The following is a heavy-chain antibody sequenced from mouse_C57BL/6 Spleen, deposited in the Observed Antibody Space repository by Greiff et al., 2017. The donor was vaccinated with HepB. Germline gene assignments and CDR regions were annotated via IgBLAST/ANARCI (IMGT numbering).Heavy chain of an antibody. CDR3: ARSRWLLRGPLDYFDY. CDR1: GYTFTDYN. J-gene: IGHJ2*01. Sequence: EVQLQQSGPELVKPGASVKIPCKASGYTFTDYNMDWVKQSHGKSLEWIGDINPNNGGTIYNQKFKGKATLTVDKSSSTAYMELRSLTSEDTAVYYCARSRWLLRGPLDYFDYWGQGTTLTVSS. V-gene: IGHV1-18*01. D-gene: IGHD2-3*01. CDR2: INPNNGGT.